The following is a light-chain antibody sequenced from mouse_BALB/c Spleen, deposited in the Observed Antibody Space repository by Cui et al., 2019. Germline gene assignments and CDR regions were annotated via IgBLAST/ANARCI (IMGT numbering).Light chain of an antibody. Sequence: IVLTRSPALMFASPGEKVTMTCTASSSVSYMYWYQQKPGSSARLLIYDTSNLASGVPVRFSGSGSGTSYSLTISRMEAEDAATYYCQQWSSYPLTFGGGTELEIK. V-gene: IGKV4-55*01. CDR1: SSVSY. CDR2: DTS. J-gene: IGKJ1*01. CDR3: QQWSSYPLT.